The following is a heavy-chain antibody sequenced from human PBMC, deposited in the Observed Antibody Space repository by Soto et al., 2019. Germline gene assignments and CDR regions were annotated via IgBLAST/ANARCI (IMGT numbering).Heavy chain of an antibody. CDR3: ARDFSYYYDSSGSSDAFDI. CDR1: GFTVSSNY. Sequence: GGSLRLSCAASGFTVSSNYMSWVPQAPGKGLEWVSVIYSGGSTYYADSVKGRFTISRDNSKNTLYLQMNSLRAEDTAVYYCARDFSYYYDSSGSSDAFDIWGQGTMVTVSS. V-gene: IGHV3-53*01. J-gene: IGHJ3*02. CDR2: IYSGGST. D-gene: IGHD3-22*01.